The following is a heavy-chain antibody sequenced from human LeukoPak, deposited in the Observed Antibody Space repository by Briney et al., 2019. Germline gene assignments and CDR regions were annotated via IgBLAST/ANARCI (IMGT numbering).Heavy chain of an antibody. CDR2: ISYDGSNK. D-gene: IGHD3-10*01. CDR3: AKDIGSGSYSHFDI. V-gene: IGHV3-30*18. J-gene: IGHJ3*02. Sequence: PGGSLRLSCAASGFTFSSYGMHWVRQAPGKGLEWVAVISYDGSNKYYADSVKGRFTISRDNSKNTLYLQMNSLRAEDTAVYYCAKDIGSGSYSHFDIWGQGTMVTVSS. CDR1: GFTFSSYG.